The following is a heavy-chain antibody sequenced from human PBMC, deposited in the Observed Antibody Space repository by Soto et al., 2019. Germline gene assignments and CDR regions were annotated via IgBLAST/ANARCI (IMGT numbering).Heavy chain of an antibody. CDR2: ISGSGGST. V-gene: IGHV3-23*01. D-gene: IGHD1-26*01. J-gene: IGHJ4*02. Sequence: VGSLRLSCAASGFTFSSYAMTWVRQAPGKGLEWVSAISGSGGSTYYADSVKGQFTISRDNSKNTLYLQMNSLRAEDTAVYYCAKGLYSGSYFDYWGQGTLVTVSS. CDR3: AKGLYSGSYFDY. CDR1: GFTFSSYA.